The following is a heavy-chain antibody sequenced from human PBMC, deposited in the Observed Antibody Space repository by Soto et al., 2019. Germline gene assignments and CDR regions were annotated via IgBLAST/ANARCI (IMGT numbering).Heavy chain of an antibody. Sequence: QVQLQESGPGLVKPSGTLSLTCGVSGDSVSSPYYWCWVRQPPGKGLEWIGEVFHTGTTSYNPSLSSRVTIPMDKSNNQFSLDLSSVTAADTAVYYCARSAGWYAVHSWGPGTLVLVSS. CDR3: ARSAGWYAVHS. J-gene: IGHJ4*02. V-gene: IGHV4-4*02. D-gene: IGHD6-19*01. CDR2: VFHTGTT. CDR1: GDSVSSPYY.